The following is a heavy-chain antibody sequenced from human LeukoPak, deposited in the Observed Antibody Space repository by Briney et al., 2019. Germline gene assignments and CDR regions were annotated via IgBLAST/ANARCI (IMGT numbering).Heavy chain of an antibody. CDR3: ATRTSIVVVTDDAFDI. V-gene: IGHV4-34*01. J-gene: IGHJ3*02. D-gene: IGHD2-21*02. Sequence: SETLSLTCTVSGGSISSYYWSWIRQPPGKGLEWIGEINHSGSTNYNPSLKSRVTISVDTSKNQFSLKLSSVTAADTAVYYCATRTSIVVVTDDAFDIWGQGTMVTVSS. CDR1: GGSISSYY. CDR2: INHSGST.